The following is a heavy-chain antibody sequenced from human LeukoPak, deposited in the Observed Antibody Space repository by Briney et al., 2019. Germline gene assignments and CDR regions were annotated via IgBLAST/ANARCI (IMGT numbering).Heavy chain of an antibody. CDR1: GFTFDDYA. V-gene: IGHV3-43*02. CDR3: ANLCGGECYRNAFDI. Sequence: GGSLRLSCAASGFTFDDYAMHWVRQAPGKGLEWVSLISGDGGSTYYADSVKGRFTISRDNSKNSLYLQMNSLRTEDTALYYCANLCGGECYRNAFDIWGQGTMVTVSS. D-gene: IGHD2-21*01. J-gene: IGHJ3*02. CDR2: ISGDGGST.